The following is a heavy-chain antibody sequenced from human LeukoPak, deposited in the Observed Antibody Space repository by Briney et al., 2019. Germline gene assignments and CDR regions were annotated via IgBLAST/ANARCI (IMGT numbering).Heavy chain of an antibody. CDR2: INPNSGGT. CDR3: ARVYGSHDAFDI. V-gene: IGHV1-2*02. D-gene: IGHD1-26*01. CDR1: GYTFTGYY. J-gene: IGHJ3*02. Sequence: ASVKVSCKASGYTFTGYYMHWVRQAPGQGLEWMGWINPNSGGTNYARKFQGRVTMTRDTSISTAYMELSRLRSDDTAVYYCARVYGSHDAFDIWGQGTMVTVSS.